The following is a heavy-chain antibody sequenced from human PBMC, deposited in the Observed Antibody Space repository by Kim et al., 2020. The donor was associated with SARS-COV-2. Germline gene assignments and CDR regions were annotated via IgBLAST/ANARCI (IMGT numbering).Heavy chain of an antibody. D-gene: IGHD6-19*01. Sequence: SETLSLTCTVSGGSISSYYWSWIRQPPGKGLEWIGYIYYSGSTNYNPSLKSRVTISVDTSKNQFSLKLSSVTAADTAVYYCSKQTSSPYSSGWYYFDYWGQETLVTVSS. J-gene: IGHJ4*02. V-gene: IGHV4-59*08. CDR3: SKQTSSPYSSGWYYFDY. CDR1: GGSISSYY. CDR2: IYYSGST.